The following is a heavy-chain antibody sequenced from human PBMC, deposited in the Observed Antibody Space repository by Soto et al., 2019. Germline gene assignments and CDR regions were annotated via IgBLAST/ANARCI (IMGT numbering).Heavy chain of an antibody. J-gene: IGHJ4*02. CDR3: TRDTLGPRDY. V-gene: IGHV3-74*01. CDR1: GFTFNSDW. Sequence: EVQLVESGGGLVQPGESLRLSCAASGFTFNSDWMHWVRQVPGKGLVWVSRIDTDGSYTSYADSVKGRFTISRDNAKNTLYLQMNSLRDEDTAIYYCTRDTLGPRDYWGQGTLVTVSS. D-gene: IGHD3-16*01. CDR2: IDTDGSYT.